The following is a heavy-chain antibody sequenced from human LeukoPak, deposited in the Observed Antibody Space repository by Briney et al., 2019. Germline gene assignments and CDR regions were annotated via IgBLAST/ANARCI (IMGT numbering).Heavy chain of an antibody. D-gene: IGHD2-15*01. CDR1: GDSISTYY. Sequence: SETLSLTCTVSGDSISTYYWSWIRQPPGKGLEWIGYIYYRVTSDYNPSLKSRVIISVDTSKNQFSLKLRSVTAADTAVYYCARGGRSGWFDPWGQGTLVTVSS. J-gene: IGHJ5*02. CDR3: ARGGRSGWFDP. CDR2: IYYRVTS. V-gene: IGHV4-59*01.